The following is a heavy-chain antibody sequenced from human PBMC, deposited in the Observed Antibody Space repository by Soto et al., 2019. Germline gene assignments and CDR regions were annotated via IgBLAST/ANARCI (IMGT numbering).Heavy chain of an antibody. CDR2: IFHDGTA. J-gene: IGHJ4*02. CDR1: GVSISSGNW. Sequence: SETLSLTCAVSGVSISSGNWWTWVRQSPQRGLEYIGEIFHDGTANYYPSFERRVAISVDTPKNQFSLKLTSVTAADTAIYFCARLVYDTRLNYMYFDFWGQGTLVTVSS. D-gene: IGHD3-10*01. CDR3: ARLVYDTRLNYMYFDF. V-gene: IGHV4-4*02.